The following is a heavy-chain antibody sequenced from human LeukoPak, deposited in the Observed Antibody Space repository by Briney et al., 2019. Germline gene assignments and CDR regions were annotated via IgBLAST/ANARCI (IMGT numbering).Heavy chain of an antibody. CDR2: IVVGSGNT. D-gene: IGHD3-16*01. J-gene: IGHJ4*02. V-gene: IGHV1-58*01. CDR1: GFTFTSSA. CDR3: AGALGPYYFDY. Sequence: GTSVKVSCKASGFTFTSSAVQWVRQARGQRLEWIGWIVVGSGNTNYAQKFQERVTITRDMSTSTAYMELSSLRSEDTAVYYCAGALGPYYFDYWGQGTPVTVSS.